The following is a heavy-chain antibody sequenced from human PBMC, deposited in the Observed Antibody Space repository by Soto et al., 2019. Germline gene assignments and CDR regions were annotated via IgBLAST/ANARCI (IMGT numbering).Heavy chain of an antibody. CDR1: GFTFSSYS. Sequence: EVQLVESGGGLVQPGGSLRLSCAASGFTFSSYSMNWVRQAPGKGLEWVSYISSSSSTIYYADSVKGRFTISRDNAKNSLYRQMNSLRVEDTAVYYCARDVKYYEFWSGYSENNLFDPWGQGTLVTVSS. CDR2: ISSSSSTI. J-gene: IGHJ5*02. V-gene: IGHV3-48*01. CDR3: ARDVKYYEFWSGYSENNLFDP. D-gene: IGHD3-3*01.